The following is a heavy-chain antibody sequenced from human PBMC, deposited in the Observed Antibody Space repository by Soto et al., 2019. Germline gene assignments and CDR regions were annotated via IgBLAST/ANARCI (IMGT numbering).Heavy chain of an antibody. V-gene: IGHV4-31*03. CDR3: ARDRRDIVVVPAAIGEKMSYYYGMDV. CDR1: GGSISSGGYY. J-gene: IGHJ6*02. D-gene: IGHD2-2*02. CDR2: IYYSGST. Sequence: QVQLQESGPGLVKPSQTLSLTCTVSGGSISSGGYYWSWIRQHPGKGLEWIGYIYYSGSTYYNPSRKRRGTVSVYTAKNQFSLKLSSVNAADTALYYCARDRRDIVVVPAAIGEKMSYYYGMDVWGQGTTVTVSS.